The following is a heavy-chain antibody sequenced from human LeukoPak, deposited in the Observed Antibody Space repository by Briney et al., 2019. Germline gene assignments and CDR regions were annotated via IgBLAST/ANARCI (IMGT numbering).Heavy chain of an antibody. Sequence: ASVKVSCKASGYTFTSYDVNWVRQATGQGLEWMGWMNPNSGNTGYAQKFQGRVTMTRNTSISTAYMELSSLRSEDTAVYYCARSWVAAPGGDGNWLDPWGQGTLVTVSS. CDR1: GYTFTSYD. CDR3: ARSWVAAPGGDGNWLDP. V-gene: IGHV1-8*01. CDR2: MNPNSGNT. J-gene: IGHJ5*02. D-gene: IGHD6-25*01.